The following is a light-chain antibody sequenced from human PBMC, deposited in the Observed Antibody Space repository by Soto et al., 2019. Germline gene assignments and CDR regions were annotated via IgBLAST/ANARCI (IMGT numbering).Light chain of an antibody. V-gene: IGKV3-20*01. Sequence: VLIQSPDTLSLSPGDRATLSCRASQSVSSSYLAWYQQKPGQAPRLLIDGTSSRATGIPDRFSGSGSGTDFTLTISILEPEDFAVYYCQQYHSSPSITFGQGTRLEIK. CDR2: GTS. J-gene: IGKJ5*01. CDR1: QSVSSSY. CDR3: QQYHSSPSIT.